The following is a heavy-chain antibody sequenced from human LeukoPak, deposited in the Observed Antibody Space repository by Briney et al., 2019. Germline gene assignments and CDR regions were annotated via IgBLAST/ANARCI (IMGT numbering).Heavy chain of an antibody. J-gene: IGHJ6*02. CDR1: GYTFTTYG. D-gene: IGHD4-17*01. Sequence: GASVKVSCKASGYTFTTYGISWVRQAPGQGFEWMGWINTYNGNTNYAHKFRGRVTMTTDTSTRTVYMEVRSLRSDDTAVYYCARDPADHGDLREDAHYYALDVWSQGTTVTVSS. CDR2: INTYNGNT. CDR3: ARDPADHGDLREDAHYYALDV. V-gene: IGHV1-18*04.